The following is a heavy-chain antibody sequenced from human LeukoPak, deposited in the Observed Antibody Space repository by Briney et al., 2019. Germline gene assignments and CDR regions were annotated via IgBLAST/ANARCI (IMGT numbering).Heavy chain of an antibody. CDR2: IIPIFGIA. D-gene: IGHD2-2*01. CDR3: ARVDCSSTSCYGPNYGMDV. V-gene: IGHV1-69*10. Sequence: ASVKVSCKASGGTFSSYAISWVRQAPGQGLEWMGGIIPIFGIANYAQKFQGRVTITADKSTCTAYMELSSLRSEDTAVYYCARVDCSSTSCYGPNYGMDVWGQGTTVTVSS. CDR1: GGTFSSYA. J-gene: IGHJ6*02.